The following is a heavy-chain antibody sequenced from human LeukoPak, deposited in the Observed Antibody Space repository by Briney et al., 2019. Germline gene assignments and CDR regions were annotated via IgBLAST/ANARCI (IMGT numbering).Heavy chain of an antibody. D-gene: IGHD3-9*01. CDR3: ARYHFYILTGYLGIDY. CDR2: INHSGST. V-gene: IGHV4-34*01. J-gene: IGHJ4*02. Sequence: SGTLSLTCAVYGGSFSGYYWSWIRQPPGKGLEWVEEINHSGSTNYNPSLKSRVTISVDTSKNQFSLKLSSVTDADTAVYYCARYHFYILTGYLGIDYWGQGTLVTVSS. CDR1: GGSFSGYY.